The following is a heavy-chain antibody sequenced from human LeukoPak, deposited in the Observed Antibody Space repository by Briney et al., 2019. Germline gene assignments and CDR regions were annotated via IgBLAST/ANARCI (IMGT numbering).Heavy chain of an antibody. J-gene: IGHJ5*02. CDR2: IWYDASNK. D-gene: IGHD1-7*01. V-gene: IGHV3-33*01. CDR3: VRGVGVSRFNYLDP. Sequence: GGCLRLSCSASGFTFSSFGMHSVRQAPGKGLEWVAVIWYDASNKYYVDSVKGRFTISRDNSKNTLYLQMNSLRDDDTAVYYCVRGVGVSRFNYLDPWGQGTLVIVSS. CDR1: GFTFSSFG.